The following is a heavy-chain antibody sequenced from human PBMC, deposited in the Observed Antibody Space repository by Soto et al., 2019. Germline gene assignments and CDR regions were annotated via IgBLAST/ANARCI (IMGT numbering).Heavy chain of an antibody. CDR3: ARGALYTIVTVAAWNWFDR. Sequence: ASVKVSFKASGYTFTGYYMHWVRQAPGQGLEWMGWIKPNSGGTNYAQKFQGRVTMTRDTSISTAYMELSRLRADDTAVYYCARGALYTIVTVAAWNWFDRWS. CDR1: GYTFTGYY. D-gene: IGHD3-9*01. CDR2: IKPNSGGT. J-gene: IGHJ5*02. V-gene: IGHV1-2*02.